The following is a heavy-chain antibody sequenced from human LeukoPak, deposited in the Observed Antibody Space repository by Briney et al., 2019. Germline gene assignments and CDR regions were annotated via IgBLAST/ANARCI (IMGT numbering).Heavy chain of an antibody. CDR3: AKDSHSGTYFDS. Sequence: GGSLRLSCAASGFTFSSYDMSWVRQAPGKGLEWVSAVSGSGGSTYYADSVKGRFTISRDNSKSTLFLQMNSLRAEGTAVYYCAKDSHSGTYFDSWGRGTLVTGSS. D-gene: IGHD1-26*01. V-gene: IGHV3-23*01. J-gene: IGHJ4*02. CDR1: GFTFSSYD. CDR2: VSGSGGST.